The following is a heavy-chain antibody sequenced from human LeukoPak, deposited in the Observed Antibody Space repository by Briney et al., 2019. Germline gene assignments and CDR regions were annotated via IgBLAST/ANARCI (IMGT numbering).Heavy chain of an antibody. D-gene: IGHD2-2*01. J-gene: IGHJ4*02. CDR1: GFTFSSYN. CDR2: IDSSSRYI. Sequence: GGSLRLSCAASGFTFSSYNMDWVRQAPGKGLEWVSFIDSSSRYIYPADSVKGRFTISRDNAKSSVFLQMNSLRAEDTAVYYCARVGGHCTSTSCPPPDYWGQEPLATVSS. CDR3: ARVGGHCTSTSCPPPDY. V-gene: IGHV3-21*01.